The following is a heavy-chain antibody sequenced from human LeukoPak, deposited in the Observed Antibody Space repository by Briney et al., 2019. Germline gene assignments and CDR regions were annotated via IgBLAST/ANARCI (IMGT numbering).Heavy chain of an antibody. Sequence: ASVKVSCKASGYTFTGYYMHWVRQAPGQGLEWMGIINPSGGSTSYAQKFQGRVTMTRDTSTSTVYLELSSLRSEDTAVYYCARSPTVTTVSFDYWGQGTLVTVSS. CDR3: ARSPTVTTVSFDY. CDR1: GYTFTGYY. J-gene: IGHJ4*02. D-gene: IGHD4-17*01. V-gene: IGHV1-46*01. CDR2: INPSGGST.